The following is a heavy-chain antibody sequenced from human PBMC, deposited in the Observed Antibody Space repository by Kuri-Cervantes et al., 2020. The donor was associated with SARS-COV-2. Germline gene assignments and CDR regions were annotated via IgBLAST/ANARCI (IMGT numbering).Heavy chain of an antibody. CDR1: GFSFSSYA. CDR2: ISVGGDIT. J-gene: IGHJ3*02. CDR3: AKHFVSSGFYSANDAFDI. D-gene: IGHD3-22*01. V-gene: IGHV3-23*01. Sequence: GGSLRLSCAASGFSFSSYAMSWVRQAPGKGLEWVSAISVGGDITYYAGSVRGRFTISRDSSSNTVYLQMRSLRAEDTAVYYCAKHFVSSGFYSANDAFDIWGRGTMVTVSS.